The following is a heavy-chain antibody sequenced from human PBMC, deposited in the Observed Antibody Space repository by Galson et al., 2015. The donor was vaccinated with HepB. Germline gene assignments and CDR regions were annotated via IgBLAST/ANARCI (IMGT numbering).Heavy chain of an antibody. CDR2: IIPIFGTA. Sequence: SVKVSCKASGGTFSRYAISWVRQAPGQGLEWMGGIIPIFGTANYAQKFQGRVTITADESTSTAYMELSSLRSEDTAVYYCAREYSSSLYYFDYWGQGTLVTVSS. CDR1: GGTFSRYA. V-gene: IGHV1-69*13. D-gene: IGHD6-6*01. J-gene: IGHJ4*02. CDR3: AREYSSSLYYFDY.